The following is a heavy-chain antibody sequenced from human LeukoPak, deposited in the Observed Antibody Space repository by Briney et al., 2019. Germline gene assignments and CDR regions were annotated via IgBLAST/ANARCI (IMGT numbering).Heavy chain of an antibody. J-gene: IGHJ4*02. CDR1: GGSISSSSYY. Sequence: SETLSLTCTVSGGSISSSSYYWGWIRQPPGKGLEWIGSIYYSGSTNYNPSLKSRVTISVDTSKNQFSLKLSSVTAADTAVYYCARWVPTAAGFDYWGQGTLVTVSS. CDR3: ARWVPTAAGFDY. V-gene: IGHV4-39*07. D-gene: IGHD6-13*01. CDR2: IYYSGST.